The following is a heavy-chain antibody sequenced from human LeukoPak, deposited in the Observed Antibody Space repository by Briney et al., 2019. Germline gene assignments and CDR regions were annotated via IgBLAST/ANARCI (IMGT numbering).Heavy chain of an antibody. D-gene: IGHD3-10*01. V-gene: IGHV1-69*13. J-gene: IGHJ5*02. CDR2: IIPIFGTA. Sequence: ASVKVSCKASGGTFSSYAIGWVRQAPGQGLEWMGGIIPIFGTANYAQKFQGRVTITADESTSTAYMELSSLRSGDTAVYYCARARIWFGELYDWFDPWGQGTLVTVSS. CDR3: ARARIWFGELYDWFDP. CDR1: GGTFSSYA.